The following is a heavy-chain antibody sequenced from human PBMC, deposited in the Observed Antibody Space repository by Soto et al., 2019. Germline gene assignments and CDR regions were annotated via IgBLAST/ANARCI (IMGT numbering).Heavy chain of an antibody. CDR1: GFTFSTYA. D-gene: IGHD6-19*01. V-gene: IGHV3-30-3*01. CDR2: ISYDGSNK. J-gene: IGHJ4*02. CDR3: ARDKSPYSSGWHNRHFDY. Sequence: QVQLVESGGGVVQPGRSLRLSCAASGFTFSTYAMHWVRQPPGKGLEWVAVISYDGSNKYYADSVKGRFTISRDNSKNTMYLKMNSLRAEDTAVYYWARDKSPYSSGWHNRHFDYWGQGTLVSVSS.